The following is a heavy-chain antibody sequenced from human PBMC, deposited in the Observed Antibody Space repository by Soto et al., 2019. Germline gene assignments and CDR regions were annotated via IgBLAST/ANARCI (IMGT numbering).Heavy chain of an antibody. J-gene: IGHJ3*02. CDR3: ARGVTTELGAFDI. CDR1: GGTFSSYA. D-gene: IGHD4-17*01. V-gene: IGHV1-69*06. Sequence: SVKVSCKASGGTFSSYAISWVRQAPGQGLEWMGGIIPIFGTANYAQKFQGRVTITADKSTSTAYMELSSLRSEDTAVYYCARGVTTELGAFDIWGQGTMVTVSS. CDR2: IIPIFGTA.